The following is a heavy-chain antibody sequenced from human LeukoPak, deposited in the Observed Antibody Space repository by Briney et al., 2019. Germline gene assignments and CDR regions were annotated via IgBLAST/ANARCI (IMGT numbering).Heavy chain of an antibody. V-gene: IGHV3-23*01. CDR2: ISGSGGRT. CDR3: ATGRPITMIVVYFT. D-gene: IGHD3-22*01. J-gene: IGHJ5*02. CDR1: GFTFSSDA. Sequence: PGGSLRLSCAASGFTFSSDAMSWVRQAPGKGREWVSAISGSGGRTYYADSVKGRFTISTDNSKNTLYLQMNSLRAEDTAVYYCATGRPITMIVVYFTWGQGTLVTVSS.